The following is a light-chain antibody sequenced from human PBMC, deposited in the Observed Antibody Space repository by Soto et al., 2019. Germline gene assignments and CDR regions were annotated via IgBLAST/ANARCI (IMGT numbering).Light chain of an antibody. Sequence: DIQMTQSPSSVSASVGDRVTITCRASQAIDSWLAWYQQKPGEAPKLLIYATSTLQSGVPSRFSGSGSGTEFTLTISSLQAEDFATYFCQESYISPAVSFGGGTKVDIK. CDR2: ATS. CDR1: QAIDSW. J-gene: IGKJ4*01. V-gene: IGKV1-12*01. CDR3: QESYISPAVS.